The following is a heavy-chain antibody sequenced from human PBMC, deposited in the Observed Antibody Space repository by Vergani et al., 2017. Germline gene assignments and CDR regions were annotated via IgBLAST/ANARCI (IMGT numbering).Heavy chain of an antibody. CDR2: ISSSSSYI. V-gene: IGHV3-21*01. CDR1: GFTFSSYS. D-gene: IGHD3-9*01. Sequence: VQLVESGGAVVKPGGSLRLSCAASGFTFSSYSMNWVRQAPGKGLEWVSSISSSSSYIYYADSVKGRFTIPRDNAKNSLYLQMNSLRAEDTAVYYCAGEGHHLRYFDWRGYGMDVWGQGPTVTVSS. J-gene: IGHJ6*02. CDR3: AGEGHHLRYFDWRGYGMDV.